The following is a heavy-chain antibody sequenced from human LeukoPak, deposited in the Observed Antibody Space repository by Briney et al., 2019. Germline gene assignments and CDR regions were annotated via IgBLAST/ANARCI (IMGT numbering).Heavy chain of an antibody. CDR3: AKNPAKLFPAVY. Sequence: AGTLRLSCAASGFTFSSYWRSWVRQAPGKGLEWVGNINKGGSHIYYLDSVTGQSTISKVNAKNSLSLQMNSLRADDPAVYYCAKNPAKLFPAVYWGQGTLVTVSS. CDR2: INKGGSHI. J-gene: IGHJ4*02. CDR1: GFTFSSYW. D-gene: IGHD2-2*01. V-gene: IGHV3-7*01.